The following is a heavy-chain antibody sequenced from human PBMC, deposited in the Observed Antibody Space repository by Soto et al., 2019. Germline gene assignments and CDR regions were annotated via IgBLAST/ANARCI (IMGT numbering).Heavy chain of an antibody. J-gene: IGHJ6*02. D-gene: IGHD3-3*01. V-gene: IGHV4-59*01. CDR1: GGSISTDY. CDR2: IYNGGSP. Sequence: SETLSLTCTVFGGSISTDYWSWIRQPPGKRLEYIGFIYNGGSPNYNPSLESRVTISPDTSKNQVSLKLSSVTAADTAVYYCARGEWFLRGYGMDVWGRGTTVTVSS. CDR3: ARGEWFLRGYGMDV.